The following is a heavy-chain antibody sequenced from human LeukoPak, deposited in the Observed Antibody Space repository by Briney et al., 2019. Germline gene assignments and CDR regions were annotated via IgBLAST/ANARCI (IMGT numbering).Heavy chain of an antibody. CDR1: GGSISSSSYY. J-gene: IGHJ3*02. V-gene: IGHV4-39*07. D-gene: IGHD3-10*01. CDR3: AEFGELSRYAFDI. CDR2: IYYSGST. Sequence: SETLSLTCTVSGGSISSSSYYWGWIRQPPGKGLEWIGSIYYSGSTYYNPSLKSRVTISVDTSKNQFSLKLSSVTAADTAVYYCAEFGELSRYAFDIWGQGTMVTVSS.